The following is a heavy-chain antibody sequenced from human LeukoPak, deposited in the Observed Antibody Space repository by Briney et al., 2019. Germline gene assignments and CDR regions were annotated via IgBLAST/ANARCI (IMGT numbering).Heavy chain of an antibody. CDR2: ISWDGGST. D-gene: IGHD1-1*01. CDR1: GFTFDDYA. J-gene: IGHJ6*03. CDR3: AKDYDKDYYYMDV. V-gene: IGHV3-43D*03. Sequence: GGSLRLSCAASGFTFDDYAMHWVRQAPGKGLEWVSLISWDGGSTYYADSVKGRFTISRDNSKNSLYLQMNSLRAEDTALYYGAKDYDKDYYYMDVWGKGTTVTVSS.